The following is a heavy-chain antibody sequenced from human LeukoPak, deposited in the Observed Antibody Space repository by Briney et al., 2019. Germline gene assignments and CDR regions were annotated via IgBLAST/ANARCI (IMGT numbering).Heavy chain of an antibody. CDR3: ARTTSEGLVDY. J-gene: IGHJ4*02. CDR2: IYCSGST. D-gene: IGHD1-14*01. Sequence: SETLSLTCTVSGGSISSYYWSWIRQPPGKGLEWIGYIYCSGSTNYNPSLKSRVTISVDTSKNQFSLKLSSVTAADTAVYYCARTTSEGLVDYWGQGTLVTVSS. V-gene: IGHV4-59*08. CDR1: GGSISSYY.